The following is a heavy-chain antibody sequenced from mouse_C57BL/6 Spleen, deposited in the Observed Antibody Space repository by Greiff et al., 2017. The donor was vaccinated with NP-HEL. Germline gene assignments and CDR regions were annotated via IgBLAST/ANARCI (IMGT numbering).Heavy chain of an antibody. Sequence: EVKVVESGGGLVKPGGSLKLSCAASGFTFSDYGMHWVRQAPEKGLEWVAYISSGSSTIYYVDTVKGRFTISRDNAKNTLFLQMTSLRSEDTAMYYCARTMDFTGPWFAYWGQGTLVTVSA. D-gene: IGHD1-1*02. CDR1: GFTFSDYG. CDR3: ARTMDFTGPWFAY. J-gene: IGHJ3*01. V-gene: IGHV5-17*01. CDR2: ISSGSSTI.